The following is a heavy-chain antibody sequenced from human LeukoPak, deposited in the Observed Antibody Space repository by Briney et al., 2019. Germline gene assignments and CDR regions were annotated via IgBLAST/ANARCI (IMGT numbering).Heavy chain of an antibody. CDR1: GFTFSSFA. Sequence: GGSLRLSCAASGFTFSSFAMTWVRQAPGKGLEWVSGSSGSGGSTYYADSVKGRFTISRDNSKNELYLQMNSLRAEDTAVYYCAKGRNLYYYSSMDVWGQGTTVTVSS. V-gene: IGHV3-23*01. CDR2: SSGSGGST. J-gene: IGHJ6*02. CDR3: AKGRNLYYYSSMDV.